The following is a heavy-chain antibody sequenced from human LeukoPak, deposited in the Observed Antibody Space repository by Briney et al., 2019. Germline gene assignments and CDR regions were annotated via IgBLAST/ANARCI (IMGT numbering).Heavy chain of an antibody. J-gene: IGHJ5*02. CDR1: GYTFTSYA. CDR2: INAGNGNT. CDR3: AREPQWRSMNWFDP. Sequence: ASVKVSCKASGYTFTSYAMHWVRQAPGQRLEWMGWINAGNGNTKYSQKFQGRVTITRDTSASTAYMELTSLRSEDTAVYYCAREPQWRSMNWFDPWGQGTLVTVSS. D-gene: IGHD6-19*01. V-gene: IGHV1-3*01.